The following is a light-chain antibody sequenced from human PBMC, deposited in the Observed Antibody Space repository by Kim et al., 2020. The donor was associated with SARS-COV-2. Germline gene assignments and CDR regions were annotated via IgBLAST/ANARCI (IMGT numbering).Light chain of an antibody. Sequence: DIQMTQSPSSLSASVRDRVSITCRASQSINQYLNWYQQEAGKAPKLLIYAAASLQSGVPSRFSGSGSETDFTLTISSLQAEDFATYYCQQSYSAPYTFGQGTKLEI. CDR3: QQSYSAPYT. J-gene: IGKJ2*01. CDR1: QSINQY. CDR2: AAA. V-gene: IGKV1-39*01.